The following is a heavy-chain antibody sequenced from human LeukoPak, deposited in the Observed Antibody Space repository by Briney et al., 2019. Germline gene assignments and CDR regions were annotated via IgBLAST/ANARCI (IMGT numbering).Heavy chain of an antibody. Sequence: PSETLSLTCAVDGGSFSGYYWSWIRQPPGKGLEWIGEINHSGSTNYNPSLKSRVTISVDTSKNQFSLKLSSVTAADTAVYYCARGPNGVLLWFGEPYYFDYWGQGTLVTVSS. D-gene: IGHD3-10*01. CDR1: GGSFSGYY. CDR3: ARGPNGVLLWFGEPYYFDY. V-gene: IGHV4-34*01. J-gene: IGHJ4*02. CDR2: INHSGST.